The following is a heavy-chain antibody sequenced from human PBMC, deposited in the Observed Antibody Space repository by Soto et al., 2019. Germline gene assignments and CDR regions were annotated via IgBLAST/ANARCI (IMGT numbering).Heavy chain of an antibody. V-gene: IGHV3-23*01. J-gene: IGHJ4*02. Sequence: GGSVRLCYFTSGFTFTNYAMTWVRRAPGQGLDGVSTISDIAGATYSADSVKGWLPISRDDSKHKRYLQMDNLRVEDTAVYFCVQGSRPIPRVTGLIYGRYWGPGTPVTVSS. CDR3: VQGSRPIPRVTGLIYGRY. CDR2: ISDIAGAT. D-gene: IGHD4-17*01. CDR1: GFTFTNYA.